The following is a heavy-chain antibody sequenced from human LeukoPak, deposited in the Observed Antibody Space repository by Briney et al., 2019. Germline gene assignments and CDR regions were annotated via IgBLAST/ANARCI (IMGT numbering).Heavy chain of an antibody. V-gene: IGHV4-59*01. CDR1: GGSNRSYY. J-gene: IGHJ4*02. D-gene: IGHD6-13*01. Sequence: SETLSLTCTVSGGSNRSYYWSCIRQPPGKGLECIGYIYYSGRTNYNPSLKSRVTISVVTSKNQLPLKLSSVTAADTAVSYCAASAGGLDYWGQGTLVTVSS. CDR3: AASAGGLDY. CDR2: IYYSGRT.